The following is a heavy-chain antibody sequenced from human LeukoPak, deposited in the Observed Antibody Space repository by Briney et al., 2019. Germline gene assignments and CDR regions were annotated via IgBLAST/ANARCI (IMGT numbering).Heavy chain of an antibody. CDR3: ARAHMYSGFDY. Sequence: GGSLRLSCAGSGLSLSNYWMSWVRQAPGKGLEWVANIKQDGSEKYYVDSVKGRFTISRDNAKKSLYLQMNSLRAEDTAVYYCARAHMYSGFDYWGQGTLVTVSS. J-gene: IGHJ4*02. D-gene: IGHD1-26*01. CDR1: GLSLSNYW. CDR2: IKQDGSEK. V-gene: IGHV3-7*01.